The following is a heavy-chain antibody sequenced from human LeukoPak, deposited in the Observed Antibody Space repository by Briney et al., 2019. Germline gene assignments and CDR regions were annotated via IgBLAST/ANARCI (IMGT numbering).Heavy chain of an antibody. D-gene: IGHD2-21*01. CDR1: GFTFSSYS. J-gene: IGHJ4*02. CDR2: ISRSSSTI. Sequence: PGGSLRLSCAASGFTFSSYSMNWVRQAPGKGLEWVSYISRSSSTIYYADSVKGRFTISRDNAKNSLYLQMNSLRAEDTAVYYCASRPPHGDFLVFDYWGQGTLVTVSS. CDR3: ASRPPHGDFLVFDY. V-gene: IGHV3-48*04.